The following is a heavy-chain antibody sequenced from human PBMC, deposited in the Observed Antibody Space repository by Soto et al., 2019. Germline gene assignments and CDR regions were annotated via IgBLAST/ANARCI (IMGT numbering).Heavy chain of an antibody. V-gene: IGHV3-30*03. CDR2: ISYEGSNK. J-gene: IGHJ6*02. D-gene: IGHD2-2*01. CDR3: AIAGPLGVVPASSYYYGMDV. CDR1: GFTFSSYD. Sequence: PXGSLKLSCSAAGFTFSSYDMRWVRQAPGRGLEWVAVISYEGSNKYYADSVKGRFTISRDNSKNTLYLQMNSLRAEDTAVYYCAIAGPLGVVPASSYYYGMDVWGQGTTVTVSS.